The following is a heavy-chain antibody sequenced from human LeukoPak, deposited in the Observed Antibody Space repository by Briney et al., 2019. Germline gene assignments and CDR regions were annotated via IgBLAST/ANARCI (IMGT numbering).Heavy chain of an antibody. CDR1: GFTVSSNY. CDR3: ARDRGAAAGIFDY. D-gene: IGHD6-13*01. CDR2: VHKSGRT. V-gene: IGHV4-4*02. J-gene: IGHJ4*02. Sequence: GSLRLSCAASGFTVSSNYMSWVRQAPGKGLEWIGEVHKSGRTNYNPSLKTRVTISIDASKNQLSLELTSVTAADTAVYYCARDRGAAAGIFDYWGQGTLVTVSS.